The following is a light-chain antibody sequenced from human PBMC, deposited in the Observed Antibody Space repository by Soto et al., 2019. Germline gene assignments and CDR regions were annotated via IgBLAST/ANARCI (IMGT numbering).Light chain of an antibody. V-gene: IGKV3D-15*01. J-gene: IGKJ4*01. CDR1: QSVGSD. Sequence: EIVMTQSPATLSVSPGERATLSYRASQSVGSDLAWYQQKTGQAPRLVIYDIFTRATGVPTSISGSGSGTEFTLTLDRLQSADFAVYYCQQYDRRPVTFGGGTKVDIK. CDR3: QQYDRRPVT. CDR2: DIF.